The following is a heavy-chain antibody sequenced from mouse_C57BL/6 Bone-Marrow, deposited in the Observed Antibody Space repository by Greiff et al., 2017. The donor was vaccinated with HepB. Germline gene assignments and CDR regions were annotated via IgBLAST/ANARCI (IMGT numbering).Heavy chain of an antibody. CDR1: GYTFTSYW. CDR3: ARSFYYCGSRAFDY. V-gene: IGHV1-59*01. CDR2: IDPSDSYT. J-gene: IGHJ2*01. Sequence: QVQLQQPGAELVRPGTSVKLSCKASGYTFTSYWMHWVKQRPGQGLEWIGVIDPSDSYTNYNQKFKGKATLTVDTSSSTAYMQLSSLTSEDSAVYYCARSFYYCGSRAFDYWGQGTTLTVSS. D-gene: IGHD1-1*01.